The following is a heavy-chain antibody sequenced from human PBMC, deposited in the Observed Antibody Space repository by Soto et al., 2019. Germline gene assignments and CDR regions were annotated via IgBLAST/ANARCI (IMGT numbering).Heavy chain of an antibody. CDR3: ARAGLLFGELGAFDN. J-gene: IGHJ3*02. CDR1: GFTFSSYG. Sequence: QVQLVESGGGVVQPGRSLRLSCAASGFTFSSYGMHWVRQAPGKGLEWVAVICNDGSNKYYADSVKGRFTISRDNSKNTLYLQMISMMAEDTAVYYCARAGLLFGELGAFDNLGRGTIVTGSS. CDR2: ICNDGSNK. D-gene: IGHD3-10*01. V-gene: IGHV3-33*01.